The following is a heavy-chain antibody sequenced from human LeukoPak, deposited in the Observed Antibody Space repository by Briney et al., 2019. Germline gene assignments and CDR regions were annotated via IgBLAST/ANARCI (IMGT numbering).Heavy chain of an antibody. V-gene: IGHV3-15*07. CDR3: ARSDVVAAGTGGKNYYYYYGMDV. J-gene: IGHJ6*02. Sequence: GGSLRLSCAASGFTFSNAWMNWVRQAPGKGLEWVGRIKSKTDGGTTDYAAPVKGRFTISRDDSKNTLYLQMNSLRAEDTAVYFCARSDVVAAGTGGKNYYYYYGMDVWGQGTTVTVSS. CDR2: IKSKTDGGTT. D-gene: IGHD6-13*01. CDR1: GFTFSNAW.